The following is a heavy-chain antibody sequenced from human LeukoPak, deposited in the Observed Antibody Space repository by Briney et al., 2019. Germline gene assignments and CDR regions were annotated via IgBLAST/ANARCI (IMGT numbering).Heavy chain of an antibody. V-gene: IGHV3-48*03. J-gene: IGHJ4*02. CDR2: IGSSGTTI. Sequence: PGGSLRLSCAVSGFPFSIYEMNWVPQAPGKGLEWVSNIGSSGTTIYYADSVKGRFSISRDNAKSSLYLQMNSLRVEDTAVYYCALLAVASDFDYWGQGALVTVSS. CDR1: GFPFSIYE. CDR3: ALLAVASDFDY. D-gene: IGHD6-19*01.